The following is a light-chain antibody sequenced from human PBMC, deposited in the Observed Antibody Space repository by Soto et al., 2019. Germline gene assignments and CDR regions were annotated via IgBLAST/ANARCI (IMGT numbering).Light chain of an antibody. CDR3: CSYAAGSTPYV. J-gene: IGLJ1*01. CDR1: SSDVGTYNL. Sequence: QSVLTQPASVSGSPGQSITISCTGTSSDVGTYNLVSWYQQYPGKAPKLMLYEGSKRPSGVSNRFSGSNSGNTASLRISGLQAEDEADYYCCSYAAGSTPYVFGTGTKLTVL. CDR2: EGS. V-gene: IGLV2-23*01.